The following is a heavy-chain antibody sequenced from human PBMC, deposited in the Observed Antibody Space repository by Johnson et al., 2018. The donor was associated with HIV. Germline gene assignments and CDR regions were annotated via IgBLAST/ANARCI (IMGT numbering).Heavy chain of an antibody. Sequence: VLLVESGGGVVQPGRSLRLSCAASGFTFSSYGMHWVRQAPGKGLEWVSAIGTAGDTYYPGSVKGRFTISRENAKNSLYLQMNSLRAGDTAVYYCARAPSPGPGGAFDIWGQGTMVTVSS. V-gene: IGHV3-13*01. CDR1: GFTFSSYG. CDR3: ARAPSPGPGGAFDI. J-gene: IGHJ3*02. CDR2: IGTAGDT.